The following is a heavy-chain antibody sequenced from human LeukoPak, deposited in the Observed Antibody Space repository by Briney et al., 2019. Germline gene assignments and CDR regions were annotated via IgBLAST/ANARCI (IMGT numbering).Heavy chain of an antibody. D-gene: IGHD3-10*01. CDR3: AGRYYYGSGTLDP. J-gene: IGHJ5*02. CDR1: GGSISSYY. V-gene: IGHV4-59*01. Sequence: SETLSLTCTVPGGSISSYYWSWIRQPPGKGLEWIGYIYYSGSTNYNPSLKSRVTISVDTSKNQFSLKLSSVTAADTAVYYCAGRYYYGSGTLDPWGQGTLVTVSS. CDR2: IYYSGST.